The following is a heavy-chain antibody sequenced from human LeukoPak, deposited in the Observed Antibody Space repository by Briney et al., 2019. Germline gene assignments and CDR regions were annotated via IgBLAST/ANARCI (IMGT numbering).Heavy chain of an antibody. D-gene: IGHD3-10*01. V-gene: IGHV3-66*01. CDR2: IYSGGN. Sequence: AGGTLRLSCAASGFTISSNYMSWVRQAPGPGLEGGSSIYSGGNYYAYSVKGRFTVSRDNAKNMAYLQMNSLRSEDTAVYYCAREQIWSWGYWGQGTLVTVSS. CDR1: GFTISSNY. J-gene: IGHJ4*02. CDR3: AREQIWSWGY.